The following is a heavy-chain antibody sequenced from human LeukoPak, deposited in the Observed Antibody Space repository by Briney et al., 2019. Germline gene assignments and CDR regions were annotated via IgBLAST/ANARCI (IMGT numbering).Heavy chain of an antibody. Sequence: GGSLRLSCAASGFTVSSNYMSWVRQAPGKGLEWVSAISGSGDRSYYADSVKGRFTISRDNSKNTLYLHMNSLRAEDTAVYYCAKGRRFGSGWTYYFDYWGQGTLVTVSS. CDR3: AKGRRFGSGWTYYFDY. CDR2: ISGSGDRS. V-gene: IGHV3-23*01. D-gene: IGHD6-19*01. CDR1: GFTVSSNY. J-gene: IGHJ4*02.